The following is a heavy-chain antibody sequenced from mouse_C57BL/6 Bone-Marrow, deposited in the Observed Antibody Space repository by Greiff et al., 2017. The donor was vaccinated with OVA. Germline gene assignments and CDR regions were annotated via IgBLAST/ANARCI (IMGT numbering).Heavy chain of an antibody. D-gene: IGHD1-1*01. CDR3: ARSHYYGSSPIAY. CDR2: INPSSGYT. CDR1: GYTFTSYT. Sequence: VQLQQSGAELARPGASVKMSCKASGYTFTSYTMHWVKQRPGQGLEWIGYINPSSGYTKYNQKFKDKATLTADKSSSTAYMQLSSLTSEDSAVDYSARSHYYGSSPIAYWGQGTLVTVSA. V-gene: IGHV1-4*01. J-gene: IGHJ3*01.